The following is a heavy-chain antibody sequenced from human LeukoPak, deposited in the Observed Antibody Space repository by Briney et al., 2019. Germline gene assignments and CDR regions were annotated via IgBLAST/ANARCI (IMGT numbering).Heavy chain of an antibody. V-gene: IGHV1-46*01. CDR1: GYTFTSYY. D-gene: IGHD5-18*01. CDR2: INPSGGST. J-gene: IGHJ4*02. CDR3: AREAAMVSSEVVFFDY. Sequence: ASVKVSCKAPGYTFTSYYMHWVRQAPGQGLEWMGIINPSGGSTSYAQKFQGRVTMTRDMSTSTVYMELSSLRSEDTAVYYCAREAAMVSSEVVFFDYWGQGTLVTVSS.